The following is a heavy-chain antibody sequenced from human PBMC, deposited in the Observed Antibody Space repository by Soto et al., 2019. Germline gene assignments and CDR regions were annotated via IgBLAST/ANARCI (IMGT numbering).Heavy chain of an antibody. CDR1: GGTFTIYA. D-gene: IGHD3-22*01. J-gene: IGHJ6*02. Sequence: QVQLVQSGAEVKKPGSSVNVSCKASGGTFTIYAISWVRQAPGQGLEWMGGIIPIFAIINSGQKFQVRLTITADKSTSTAYMELSSLGSEDTAVYYCARGAVVSPDHTIEALYYYGMDVWGQGTTVAVS. CDR2: IIPIFAII. V-gene: IGHV1-69*17. CDR3: ARGAVVSPDHTIEALYYYGMDV.